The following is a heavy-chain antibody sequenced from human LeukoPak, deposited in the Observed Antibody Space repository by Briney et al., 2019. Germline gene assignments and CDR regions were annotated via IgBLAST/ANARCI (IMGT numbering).Heavy chain of an antibody. CDR3: VNVVVATDYYYYGMDV. D-gene: IGHD2-21*01. CDR2: ISYDGRDK. J-gene: IGHJ6*02. CDR1: GFTFSTYA. Sequence: GGSLRLSCAVSGFTFSTYAMHWVRQAPGQGLEWMAFISYDGRDKYYADSVKGRFTISRDNSKNTLYLQMNSLRVEDTAVYYCVNVVVATDYYYYGMDVWGQGTTVTVSS. V-gene: IGHV3-30*18.